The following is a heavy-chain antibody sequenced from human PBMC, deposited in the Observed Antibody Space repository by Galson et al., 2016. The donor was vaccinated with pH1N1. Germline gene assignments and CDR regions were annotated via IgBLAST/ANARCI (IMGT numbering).Heavy chain of an antibody. CDR2: IDEDGETT. Sequence: SLRLSCATSGFSFSSYWFHWVRQDPTKGLVWVARIDEDGETTNYADSVRGRFTIYRDNAKNTLYLEMNSLSAEDTAVYYCARDLCGREDYWGQGTLVTVSS. CDR1: GFSFSSYW. D-gene: IGHD1-26*01. CDR3: ARDLCGREDY. J-gene: IGHJ4*02. V-gene: IGHV3-74*01.